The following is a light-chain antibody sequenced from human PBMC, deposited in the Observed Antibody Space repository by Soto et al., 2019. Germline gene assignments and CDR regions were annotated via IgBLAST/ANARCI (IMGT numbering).Light chain of an antibody. CDR1: QSVSSN. CDR2: GAS. Sequence: IEMTQSPATLSVSPGERATLSCRASQSVSSNLAWYQQKPGQAPGLLIYGASTRATGIPARFSGSGSGTEFTLTISSLQSEDFAVYYCQQYNNWPPWTFGQGTKVEIK. CDR3: QQYNNWPPWT. J-gene: IGKJ1*01. V-gene: IGKV3-15*01.